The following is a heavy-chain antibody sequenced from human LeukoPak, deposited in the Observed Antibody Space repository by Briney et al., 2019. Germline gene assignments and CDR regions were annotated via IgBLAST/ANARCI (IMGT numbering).Heavy chain of an antibody. CDR3: ARDVYSSSLDYFDY. Sequence: PGRSLRLSCAASGFTFSIYAMHWVRQAPGKGLEWVAVISYDGSKKYYADSVKGRFTISRDDSKNTLYLQMNSLRTEDTAVYYCARDVYSSSLDYFDYWGQGALVTVSS. J-gene: IGHJ4*02. V-gene: IGHV3-30-3*01. CDR1: GFTFSIYA. CDR2: ISYDGSKK. D-gene: IGHD6-6*01.